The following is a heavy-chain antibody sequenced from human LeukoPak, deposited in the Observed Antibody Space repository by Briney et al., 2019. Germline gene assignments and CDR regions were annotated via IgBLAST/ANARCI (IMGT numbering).Heavy chain of an antibody. CDR2: INHSGST. J-gene: IGHJ4*02. V-gene: IGHV4-34*01. CDR1: GGSFSGYY. Sequence: PSETLSLTCAVYGGSFSGYYWSWIRQPPGKGLEWIGEINHSGSTNYNPSLKSRVTISVDTSKNQFSLKLSSVTAADTAVYYCASPRKGYWGQGTLVTVSS. CDR3: ASPRKGY.